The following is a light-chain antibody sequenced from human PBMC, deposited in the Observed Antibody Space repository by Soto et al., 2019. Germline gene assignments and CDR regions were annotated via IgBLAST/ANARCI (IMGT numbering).Light chain of an antibody. CDR2: AAS. CDR3: QQANSFPRT. Sequence: DIQMTQSPSSVSASVGDRVTITCRASQGISNWLAWYQQKPGKAPKLLIYAASGLQRGVPSRFSGSGFGTDFTLTISSLQPEDFATYYCQQANSFPRTVGGGTNVDSK. V-gene: IGKV1-12*01. CDR1: QGISNW. J-gene: IGKJ4*01.